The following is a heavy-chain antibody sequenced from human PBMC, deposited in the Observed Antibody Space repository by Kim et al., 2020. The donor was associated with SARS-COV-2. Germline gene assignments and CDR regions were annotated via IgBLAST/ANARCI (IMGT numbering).Heavy chain of an antibody. Sequence: GGSLRLSCAASGFTFSSYAMSWVRQAPGKGLEWVSAISGSGGSTYYADSVKGRFTISRDNSKNTLYLQMNSLRAEDTAVYYCAKTSNVDTAMAYYYYYGMDVWGQGTTVTVSS. CDR2: ISGSGGST. CDR3: AKTSNVDTAMAYYYYYGMDV. D-gene: IGHD5-18*01. CDR1: GFTFSSYA. J-gene: IGHJ6*02. V-gene: IGHV3-23*01.